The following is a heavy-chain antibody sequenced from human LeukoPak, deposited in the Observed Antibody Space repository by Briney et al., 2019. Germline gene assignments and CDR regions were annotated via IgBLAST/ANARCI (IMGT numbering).Heavy chain of an antibody. V-gene: IGHV4-34*01. Sequence: SETLSLTCAVYGGSFSGYYWSWIRQPPGKGLEWIGEINHIGSTNYNPSLKSRVTISLDTSKNPFSLMLSSVPAADTAVCYFARGESSGWLRFDYWGKGPLVTVSS. J-gene: IGHJ4*02. CDR3: ARGESSGWLRFDY. CDR2: INHIGST. CDR1: GGSFSGYY. D-gene: IGHD6-19*01.